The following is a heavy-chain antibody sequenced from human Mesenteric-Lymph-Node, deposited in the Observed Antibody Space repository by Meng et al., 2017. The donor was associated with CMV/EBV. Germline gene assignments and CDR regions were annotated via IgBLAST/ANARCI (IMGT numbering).Heavy chain of an antibody. Sequence: LGWIRQPPGKALEWLASIYWDDDKRYNPSLKNRLTISKDTTKSQVVLTMTDMEQVDTATYFCAHSLPDADRGNCETSSCYFNWYFSLWGRGTLVTVSS. D-gene: IGHD2-2*01. J-gene: IGHJ2*01. CDR3: AHSLPDADRGNCETSSCYFNWYFSL. CDR2: IYWDDDK. V-gene: IGHV2-5*02.